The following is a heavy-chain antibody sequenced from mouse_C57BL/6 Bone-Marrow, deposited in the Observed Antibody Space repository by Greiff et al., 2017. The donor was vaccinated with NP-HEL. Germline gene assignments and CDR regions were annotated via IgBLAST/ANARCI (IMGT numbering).Heavy chain of an antibody. CDR3: AINNWAGFAY. CDR2: ISSGGSYT. CDR1: GFTFSSYG. J-gene: IGHJ3*01. Sequence: EVQLVESGGDLVKPGGSLKLSCAASGFTFSSYGMSWVRQTPDKRLEWVATISSGGSYTYYPESVKGRFTISRDNAKNTLYLQMSSLKSEDTAMYYCAINNWAGFAYWGQGTLVTVSA. V-gene: IGHV5-6*01. D-gene: IGHD4-1*01.